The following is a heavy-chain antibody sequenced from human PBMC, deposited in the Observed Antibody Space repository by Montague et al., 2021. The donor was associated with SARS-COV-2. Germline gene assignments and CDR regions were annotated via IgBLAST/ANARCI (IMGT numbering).Heavy chain of an antibody. CDR3: ATLSRRTAAGTRDYFGLDV. CDR2: IFHSGTI. CDR1: GDSISTSTW. D-gene: IGHD6-13*01. J-gene: IGHJ6*02. Sequence: SETLSLTCRVSGDSISTSTWWTWVRQTPGKGLEWIGEIFHSGTIXXNPSLKSRVSISVDKSNNQFSLRLSSLIAADTAVYYCATLSRRTAAGTRDYFGLDVWGRGTTVVVSS. V-gene: IGHV4-4*02.